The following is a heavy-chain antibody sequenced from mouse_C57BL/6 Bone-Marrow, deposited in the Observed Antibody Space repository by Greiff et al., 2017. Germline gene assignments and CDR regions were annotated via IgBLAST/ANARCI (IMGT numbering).Heavy chain of an antibody. V-gene: IGHV5-17*01. CDR1: GFTFSDYG. CDR2: ISSGSSTI. Sequence: DVKLVESGGGLVKPGGSLKLSCAASGFTFSDYGMHWVRQAPGKGLEWVAYISSGSSTIYYADPVKGRFTISRDNAKNPLFLRMTSLRSEDTAMYYCASEGERDYWGQGTTLTVSS. CDR3: ASEGERDY. J-gene: IGHJ2*01.